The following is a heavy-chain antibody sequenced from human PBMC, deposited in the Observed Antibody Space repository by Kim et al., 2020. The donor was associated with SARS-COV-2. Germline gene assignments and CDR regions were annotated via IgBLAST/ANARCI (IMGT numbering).Heavy chain of an antibody. CDR2: TT. CDR3: TTVPGDSLDY. Sequence: TTDYAAPVKGRFTISIDDSKNTLYLQINSLKTEDTAVYYCTTVPGDSLDYWGQGTLVTVSS. D-gene: IGHD3-22*01. J-gene: IGHJ4*02. V-gene: IGHV3-15*01.